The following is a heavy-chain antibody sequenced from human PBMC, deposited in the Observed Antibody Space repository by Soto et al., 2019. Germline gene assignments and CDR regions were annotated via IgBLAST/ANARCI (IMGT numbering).Heavy chain of an antibody. V-gene: IGHV1-69*06. CDR3: GGGGLAVGGD. D-gene: IGHD6-19*01. Sequence: QVQLVQSGAEVKKPGSSVKVSCKASGGTFSSYAISWVRQAPGQGLEWMGGIIPIFGTANYAQKFQGRVTITADKSTSKAYRELSGRRSEETAVYYWGGGGLAVGGDWGQGTLVTVSS. J-gene: IGHJ4*02. CDR2: IIPIFGTA. CDR1: GGTFSSYA.